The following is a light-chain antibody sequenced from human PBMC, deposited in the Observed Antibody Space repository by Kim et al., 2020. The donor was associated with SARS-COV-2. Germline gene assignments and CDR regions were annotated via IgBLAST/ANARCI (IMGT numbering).Light chain of an antibody. J-gene: IGKJ5*01. V-gene: IGKV1-16*02. CDR3: QQYHSYPPT. CDR1: QDISNC. CDR2: AAS. Sequence: ASVGDRVTSTCRASQDISNCLAGFQQKPGKAPKAMIYAASRLQGGVPSKFSGGGSGTDFTLTISNLQPEDFATYYCQQYHSYPPTFGQGTRLEIK.